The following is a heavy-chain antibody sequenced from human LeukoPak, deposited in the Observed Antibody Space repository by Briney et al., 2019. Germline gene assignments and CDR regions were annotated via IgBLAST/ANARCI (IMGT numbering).Heavy chain of an antibody. V-gene: IGHV4-30-4*01. CDR1: GGSISSGDYY. D-gene: IGHD6-6*01. CDR2: INHSGST. J-gene: IGHJ5*02. Sequence: SQTLSLTCTVSGGSISSGDYYWSWIRQPPGKGLEWIGEINHSGSTNYNPSLKSRVTISVDTSKNQFSLKLSSVTAADTAVYYCARISSSTGYWFDPWGQGTLVTVSS. CDR3: ARISSSTGYWFDP.